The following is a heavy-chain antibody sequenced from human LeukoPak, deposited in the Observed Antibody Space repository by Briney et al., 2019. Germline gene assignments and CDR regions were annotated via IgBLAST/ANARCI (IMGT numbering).Heavy chain of an antibody. Sequence: KPSETLSLTCAAHGGSFSGYYWTWIRQSPGKGMEWIGEVNSRGSAYYNPSLTSRVTISVDTSKNQFSLRLTSVTAADAGVYYCSRDAFCLNGVCYSGRYDYWGQGILVSVSS. J-gene: IGHJ4*02. CDR3: SRDAFCLNGVCYSGRYDY. D-gene: IGHD2-21*02. V-gene: IGHV4-34*01. CDR2: VNSRGSA. CDR1: GGSFSGYY.